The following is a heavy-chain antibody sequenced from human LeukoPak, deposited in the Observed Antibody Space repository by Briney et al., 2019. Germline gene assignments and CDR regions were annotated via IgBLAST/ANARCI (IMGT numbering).Heavy chain of an antibody. V-gene: IGHV3-53*01. CDR1: GLTVSSNY. D-gene: IGHD5-18*01. J-gene: IGHJ4*02. Sequence: PGGSLRLSCAASGLTVSSNYMSGVRQAPGKGLEWVSAIGYRGVSTYYADSVKGRFTISRDNSKNTLYLQMNGLRAEDTAVYYCARPRDSNTWPYYFDYWGQGTLVTVSS. CDR3: ARPRDSNTWPYYFDY. CDR2: IGYRGVST.